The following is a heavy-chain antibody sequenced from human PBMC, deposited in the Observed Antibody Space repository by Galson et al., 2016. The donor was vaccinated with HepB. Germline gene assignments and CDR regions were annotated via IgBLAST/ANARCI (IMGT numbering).Heavy chain of an antibody. CDR3: ARHETSRRYTAMIQ. CDR1: GGSISSYY. D-gene: IGHD5-18*01. V-gene: IGHV4-59*08. CDR2: IHHSGST. J-gene: IGHJ4*02. Sequence: SETLSLTCSVSGGSISSYYWSWIRLPPGKGLEWIGYIHHSGSTNYSPSLMSRVTISVDTSKNQFPLRLISVTAADTAIYYCARHETSRRYTAMIQWGLGVLVTVSS.